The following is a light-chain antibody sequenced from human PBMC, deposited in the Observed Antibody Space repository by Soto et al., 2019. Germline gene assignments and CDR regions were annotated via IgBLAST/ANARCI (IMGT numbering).Light chain of an antibody. V-gene: IGKV1-16*01. Sequence: DIPMTQSPSSLSASVGDRVTFTCRASQGLRNYLVWFQLKPGKAPKSLISDASSLQRGVPSRFSGSGAGTDFTLTISSLQSEDFATYYCQQYKSYPITFGQGTRLEIK. CDR1: QGLRNY. CDR3: QQYKSYPIT. CDR2: DAS. J-gene: IGKJ5*01.